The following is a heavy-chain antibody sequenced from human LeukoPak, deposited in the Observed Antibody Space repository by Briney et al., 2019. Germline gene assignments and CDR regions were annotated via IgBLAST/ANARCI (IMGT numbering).Heavy chain of an antibody. D-gene: IGHD3-22*01. CDR3: AGVQPHYYDSSGYPPDY. CDR2: ISSSGSTI. V-gene: IGHV3-11*01. CDR1: GFTFSDYY. Sequence: GGSLRLSCAASGFTFSDYYMSWIRQAPGKGLEWVSYISSSGSTIYYADSVKGRFTISSDNGKNSLYLQMNSLRAEDTAVYYCAGVQPHYYDSSGYPPDYWGQGTLVSVSS. J-gene: IGHJ4*02.